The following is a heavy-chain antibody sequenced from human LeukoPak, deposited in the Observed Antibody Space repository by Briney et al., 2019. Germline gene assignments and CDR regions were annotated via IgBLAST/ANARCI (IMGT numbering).Heavy chain of an antibody. CDR3: ARDLTSYDSSGPSYLDY. Sequence: GGSLRLSCAASGFTFSNYWMSWVRQAPGKGLEWVANIKQDGGETYFVDSVKGRFTVSRDNAKNSLYLQMNSLRAEDTAIYYCARDLTSYDSSGPSYLDYWGQGTLVTVSS. D-gene: IGHD3-22*01. CDR2: IKQDGGET. J-gene: IGHJ4*02. CDR1: GFTFSNYW. V-gene: IGHV3-7*01.